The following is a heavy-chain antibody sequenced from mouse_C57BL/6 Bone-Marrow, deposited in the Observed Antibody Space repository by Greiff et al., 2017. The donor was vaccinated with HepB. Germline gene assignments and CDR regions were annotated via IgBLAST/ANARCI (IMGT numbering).Heavy chain of an antibody. CDR2: IYPRDGST. V-gene: IGHV1-85*01. D-gene: IGHD4-1*01. CDR1: GYTFTSYD. J-gene: IGHJ4*01. CDR3: ARVGGTGTDAMDY. Sequence: QVQLQQSGPELVKPGASVKLSCKASGYTFTSYDINWVNQRPGQGLEWIGWIYPRDGSTKYNEKFKGKATLTVDKSSSTAYMEIRSLTSEDSAVYFCARVGGTGTDAMDYWGQGTSGTVSS.